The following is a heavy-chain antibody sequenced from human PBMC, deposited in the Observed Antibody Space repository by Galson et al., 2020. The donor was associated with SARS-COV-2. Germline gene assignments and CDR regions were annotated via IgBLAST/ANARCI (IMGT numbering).Heavy chain of an antibody. Sequence: SGPTLVKPTQTLTLTCSVSGVSLTSSGMSVSWIRQPPGKALEWLARIDWDEEKSYRPSLKTRLLISKHTSKNQVVLVMTNVDPVDTATYYCARSHIAVAGTSNDYWGQGTLVTVSS. CDR2: IDWDEEK. V-gene: IGHV2-70*11. CDR1: GVSLTSSGMS. J-gene: IGHJ4*02. D-gene: IGHD6-19*01. CDR3: ARSHIAVAGTSNDY.